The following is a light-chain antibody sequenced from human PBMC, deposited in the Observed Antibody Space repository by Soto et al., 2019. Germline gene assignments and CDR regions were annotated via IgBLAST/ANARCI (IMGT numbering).Light chain of an antibody. Sequence: EIVLTQSPGTLSLSPGDRATLSCRASQSVSSSCLAWYQQKPGLAPSLLIFGASSRATGIPDRFSGSGSGTDFTLTISRLEPEDFAVYYWQQYGSSPYTFGQGTKLEIK. CDR2: GAS. J-gene: IGKJ2*01. CDR1: QSVSSSC. V-gene: IGKV3-20*01. CDR3: QQYGSSPYT.